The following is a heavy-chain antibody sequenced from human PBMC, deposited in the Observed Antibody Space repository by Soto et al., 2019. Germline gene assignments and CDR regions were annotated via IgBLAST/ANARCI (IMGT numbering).Heavy chain of an antibody. CDR2: INHTGNT. D-gene: IGHD6-19*01. CDR1: GGSFSGYF. Sequence: QVQLQQWGAGLLKPSETLSLTCTVYGGSFSGYFWSWIHQPPGKGLEWIGEINHTGNTYYNPSLKSRVTISIDTSENQFSLKLNSVTAADTAVYYCARGEWLPRGGYWGQGTPVTVSS. CDR3: ARGEWLPRGGY. J-gene: IGHJ4*02. V-gene: IGHV4-34*01.